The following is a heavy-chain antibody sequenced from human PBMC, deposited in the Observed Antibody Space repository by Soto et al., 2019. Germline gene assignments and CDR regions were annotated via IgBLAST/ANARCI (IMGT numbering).Heavy chain of an antibody. CDR2: ISSSNSTM. Sequence: GGSLRLSCAASGFTFSSYTMNWVRQAPGKGLEWVSYISSSNSTMYYADSVKGRFTISRDNSKNTLYLQMNSLRAEDTAVYYCAKKLRFLEWLLPEAYHYYMDVWGKGTTVTVSS. D-gene: IGHD3-3*01. V-gene: IGHV3-48*01. CDR1: GFTFSSYT. CDR3: AKKLRFLEWLLPEAYHYYMDV. J-gene: IGHJ6*03.